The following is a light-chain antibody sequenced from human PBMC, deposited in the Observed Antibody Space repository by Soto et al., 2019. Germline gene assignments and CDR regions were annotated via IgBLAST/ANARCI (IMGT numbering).Light chain of an antibody. CDR2: GVS. CDR3: QQYSISST. CDR1: QRVSSSS. Sequence: EIVLTQSPATLSLSPGERSTLSCRASQRVSSSSLAWYQHKPGXSPXXLIFGVSSRATDIPDRFSGSGSGTEFTLTINRLEPEDFAVYYCQQYSISSTFGQGTKVDIK. V-gene: IGKV3-20*01. J-gene: IGKJ1*01.